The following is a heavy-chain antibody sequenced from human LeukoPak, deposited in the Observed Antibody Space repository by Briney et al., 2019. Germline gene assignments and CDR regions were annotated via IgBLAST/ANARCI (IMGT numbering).Heavy chain of an antibody. CDR2: MNLNSGNT. J-gene: IGHJ5*02. Sequence: ASVKVSCKASRYTFTSYDINWVRQAPGQGLEWMGWMNLNSGNTGYAQKFQGRVTMTRNTSVSTAYMELSSLRSEDTAVYYCARKNYGSNRWFDPWGQGTLVTVSS. CDR1: RYTFTSYD. V-gene: IGHV1-8*01. D-gene: IGHD4/OR15-4a*01. CDR3: ARKNYGSNRWFDP.